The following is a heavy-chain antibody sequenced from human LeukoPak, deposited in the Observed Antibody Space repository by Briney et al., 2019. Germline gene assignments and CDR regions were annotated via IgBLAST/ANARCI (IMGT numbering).Heavy chain of an antibody. CDR3: ATQYCGGDCYFYYYGMDV. Sequence: SETLSLTCTVSGGSISSGDYYWSWIRQPPGKGLEWIGYIYYSGSTYYNPSLKSRVTISVDTSKNQFSLKLSSVTAADTAVYYCATQYCGGDCYFYYYGMDVWGQGTRSPSP. CDR1: GGSISSGDYY. V-gene: IGHV4-30-4*01. D-gene: IGHD2-21*02. J-gene: IGHJ6*02. CDR2: IYYSGST.